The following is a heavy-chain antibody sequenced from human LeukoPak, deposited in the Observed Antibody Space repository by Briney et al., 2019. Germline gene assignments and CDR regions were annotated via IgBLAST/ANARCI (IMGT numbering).Heavy chain of an antibody. V-gene: IGHV4-59*01. J-gene: IGHJ5*02. CDR2: IYYSGST. D-gene: IGHD2-15*01. CDR1: GGSISSYY. CDR3: ARGGNCSGGSCYSDRGWFDP. Sequence: SETLSLTCTVSGGSISSYYWSWIRQPPGKGLEWIGYIYYSGSTNYNPSLKSRVTISVDTSKNQFSLKLSSVTAADTAVYYCARGGNCSGGSCYSDRGWFDPWGQGILVTVSS.